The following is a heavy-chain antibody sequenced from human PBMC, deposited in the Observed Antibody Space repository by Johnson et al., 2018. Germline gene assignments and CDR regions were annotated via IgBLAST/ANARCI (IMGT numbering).Heavy chain of an antibody. CDR3: ARARDVGGTDFQH. CDR2: IYPGDSDT. CDR1: GYNFSTYW. J-gene: IGHJ1*01. Sequence: VQLVQSGAEVKKPGESLKISCKGSGYNFSTYWIGWVRQMPGKGLEWMGIIYPGDSDTRYRPSFQGQVTLSVDKSINTAYLQWRSLKASDTATYYCARARDVGGTDFQHWGQGTLVTVSS. V-gene: IGHV5-51*03. D-gene: IGHD4-23*01.